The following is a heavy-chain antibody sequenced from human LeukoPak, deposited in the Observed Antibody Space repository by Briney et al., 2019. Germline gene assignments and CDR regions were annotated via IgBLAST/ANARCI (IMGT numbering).Heavy chain of an antibody. V-gene: IGHV1-2*06. CDR3: ASLYDIVGTTVDY. CDR1: GYTFTYYY. Sequence: ASVKVSCKTSGYTFTYYYIHWVRQAPGQGLEWMGRIDPNTGGTKSAKNFQGRVTMTRDTSISTAYMALSGLRSDDTAVYYCASLYDIVGTTVDYWGQGTLVTVSS. CDR2: IDPNTGGT. D-gene: IGHD1-26*01. J-gene: IGHJ4*02.